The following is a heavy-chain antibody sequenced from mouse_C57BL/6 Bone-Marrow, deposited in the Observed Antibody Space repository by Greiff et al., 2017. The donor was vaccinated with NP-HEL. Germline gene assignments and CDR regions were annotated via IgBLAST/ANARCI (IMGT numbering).Heavy chain of an antibody. CDR2: IDPENGDT. Sequence: VQLKQSGAELVRPGASVKLSCTASGFNIKDDYMHWVKQRPEQGLEWIGWIDPENGDTEYASKFQGKATITADTSSNTAYLQLSSLTSEDTAVYYCTTNDYGGVDYWGQGTTLTVSS. V-gene: IGHV14-4*01. J-gene: IGHJ2*01. CDR3: TTNDYGGVDY. CDR1: GFNIKDDY. D-gene: IGHD2-4*01.